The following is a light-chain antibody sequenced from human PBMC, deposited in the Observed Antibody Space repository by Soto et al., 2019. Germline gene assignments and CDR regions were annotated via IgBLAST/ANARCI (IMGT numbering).Light chain of an antibody. Sequence: DIQMTQSPSTLSGSVGDRVTITCRASQTISSWLAWYQQKPGKAPKLLIYKASTLKSGVPSRFSGSGSGTEFTLTISSLQPDDFATYYCQHYKSYSEAFGQGTKLDIK. J-gene: IGKJ1*01. CDR1: QTISSW. CDR3: QHYKSYSEA. CDR2: KAS. V-gene: IGKV1-5*03.